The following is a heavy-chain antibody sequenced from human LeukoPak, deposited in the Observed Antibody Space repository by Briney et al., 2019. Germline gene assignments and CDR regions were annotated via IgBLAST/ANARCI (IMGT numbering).Heavy chain of an antibody. Sequence: SETLSLTCTVSGGSVSSGSYYWNWIRQPPGKGLEWIGHIYYSGSTNYNPSLKSRVTISVDSSKNQFSLNLTSVTAADTAVYFCARAESTGWYPNWFDTWGQGILVTVSS. CDR1: GGSVSSGSYY. CDR3: ARAESTGWYPNWFDT. V-gene: IGHV4-61*01. J-gene: IGHJ5*02. D-gene: IGHD6-13*01. CDR2: IYYSGST.